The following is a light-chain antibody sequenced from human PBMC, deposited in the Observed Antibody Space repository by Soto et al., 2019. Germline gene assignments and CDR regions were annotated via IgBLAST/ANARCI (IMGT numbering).Light chain of an antibody. V-gene: IGKV1-39*01. J-gene: IGKJ3*01. CDR3: QQSYSDPVT. CDR1: QPISVN. CDR2: AAS. Sequence: DIQMTQSPSSLSASVGDRVTITCRASQPISVNLNWYQQKPGKAPNLLIYAASSLQSGVPSRFSGSGSGTDFTLTINRLQPEDFATYYCQQSYSDPVTFGPGTKVDIK.